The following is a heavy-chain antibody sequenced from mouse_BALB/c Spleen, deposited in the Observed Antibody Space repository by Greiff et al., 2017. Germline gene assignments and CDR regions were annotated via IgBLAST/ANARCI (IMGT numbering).Heavy chain of an antibody. CDR1: GYTFTSYV. J-gene: IGHJ4*01. CDR3: AREGGYGGTFYAMDY. D-gene: IGHD1-1*02. V-gene: IGHV1-14*01. CDR2: INPYNDGT. Sequence: VHVKQSGPELVKPGASVKMSCKASGYTFTSYVMHWVKQKPGQGLEWIGYINPYNDGTKYNEKFKGKATLTSDKSSSTAYMELSSLTSEDSAVYYCAREGGYGGTFYAMDYWGQGTSVTVSS.